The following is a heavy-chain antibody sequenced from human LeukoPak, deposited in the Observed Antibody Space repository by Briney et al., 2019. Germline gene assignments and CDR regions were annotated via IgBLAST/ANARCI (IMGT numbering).Heavy chain of an antibody. Sequence: PGGSLRLSCAASGFTSSSYAMSWVRQAPGKGLEWVSAISGSGGSTYYADSVKGRFTISRDNSKNTLYLQMNSLRAEDTAVYYCAKGYSSSSRFDYWGQGTLVTVSS. CDR2: ISGSGGST. CDR3: AKGYSSSSRFDY. D-gene: IGHD6-6*01. V-gene: IGHV3-23*01. CDR1: GFTSSSYA. J-gene: IGHJ4*02.